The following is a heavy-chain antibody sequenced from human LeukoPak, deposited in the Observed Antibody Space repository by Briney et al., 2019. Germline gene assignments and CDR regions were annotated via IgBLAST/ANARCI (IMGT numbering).Heavy chain of an antibody. V-gene: IGHV3-48*03. CDR2: IASDGTI. CDR1: GFILSTSE. J-gene: IGHJ6*04. CDR3: AELGITMIGGV. Sequence: GGSLRLSCVASGFILSTSEMNWVRQAPGKGLEGVSFIASDGTIYYADSVKGRFTLSRDNAKNSLYLQMNSLRAEDTAVYYCAELGITMIGGVWGKGTTVTISS. D-gene: IGHD3-10*02.